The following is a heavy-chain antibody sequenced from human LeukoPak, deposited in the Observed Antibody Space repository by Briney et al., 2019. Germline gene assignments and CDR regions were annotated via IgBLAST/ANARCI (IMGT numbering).Heavy chain of an antibody. D-gene: IGHD3-22*01. V-gene: IGHV3-74*01. Sequence: GGSLRLSCAASGFTFSRYWMHWVRQAPGKGLVWVSRINSDGSSTSYADSVKGRFTISRDSAKNTLYLQMNSLRAEDTAVYYCAREAYDSSGYYYGGGFDYWGQGTLVTVSS. CDR3: AREAYDSSGYYYGGGFDY. CDR2: INSDGSST. CDR1: GFTFSRYW. J-gene: IGHJ4*02.